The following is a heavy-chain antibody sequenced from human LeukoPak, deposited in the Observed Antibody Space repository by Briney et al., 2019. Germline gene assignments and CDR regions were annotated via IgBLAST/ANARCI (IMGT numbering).Heavy chain of an antibody. D-gene: IGHD3-22*01. J-gene: IGHJ1*01. CDR1: GDSVRRSDSY. CDR2: IYYSGRT. V-gene: IGHV4-39*01. CDR3: ARRRYYDGSGYLE. Sequence: PSETLSLTCSVSGDSVRRSDSYWDWIRQPPGKGLEWIGTIYYSGRTYYSPSLKSRVTMSVDPSNNQFSLNLRSVTAADTALYYCARRRYYDGSGYLEWGQGTLLSVFS.